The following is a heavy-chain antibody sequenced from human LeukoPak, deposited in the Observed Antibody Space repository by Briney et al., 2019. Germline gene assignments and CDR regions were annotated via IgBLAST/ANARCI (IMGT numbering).Heavy chain of an antibody. CDR2: IYYSGAT. D-gene: IGHD3-3*01. J-gene: IGHJ4*02. Sequence: TSETLSLTCTVSGGSISSGGYYWSWIRQHPGKGLEWIGYIYYSGATYYNPSLKSRITVSVDTSKNQFSLKLSSVSAADTAVYYCASTTIFGPYFDYWDQGTLVTVSS. CDR3: ASTTIFGPYFDY. CDR1: GGSISSGGYY. V-gene: IGHV4-31*03.